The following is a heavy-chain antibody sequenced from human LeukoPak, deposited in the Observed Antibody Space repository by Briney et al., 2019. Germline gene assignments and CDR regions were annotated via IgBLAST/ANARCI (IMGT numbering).Heavy chain of an antibody. Sequence: SGPTLVNPTQTLTLTCTFSGFSLSTSRMCVSWIRQPPGKALEWLARIDWDDDKYYSTSLTTRLTVSKDTSKNQVVLTMTNMDPVDTATYYCARMGSCYSGGWFDPWGQGTLVTVSS. CDR3: ARMGSCYSGGWFDP. CDR1: GFSLSTSRMC. CDR2: IDWDDDK. J-gene: IGHJ5*02. V-gene: IGHV2-70*11. D-gene: IGHD2-15*01.